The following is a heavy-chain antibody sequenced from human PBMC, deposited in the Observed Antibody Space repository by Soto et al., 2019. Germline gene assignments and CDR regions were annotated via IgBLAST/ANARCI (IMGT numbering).Heavy chain of an antibody. J-gene: IGHJ6*02. CDR2: IGAADGP. V-gene: IGHV3-13*05. CDR3: ARDSASYDFWSAIMGDL. CDR1: GFSFSDYD. D-gene: IGHD3-3*01. Sequence: GGSLRLSCAASGFSFSDYDFHWVRQVPGKGLEWVSAIGAADGPYYLGSVKGRFSVSRDNAQKSLYLQMNNLRAEDTAVYYCARDSASYDFWSAIMGDLWGQGTTVTVSS.